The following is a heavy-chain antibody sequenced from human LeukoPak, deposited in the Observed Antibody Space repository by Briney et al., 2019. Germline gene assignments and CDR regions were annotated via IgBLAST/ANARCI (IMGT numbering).Heavy chain of an antibody. Sequence: GGSLRLSCAASGFTFSTYNMNWVRQAPGKGLEWVSSISGSSSYIYYADSVKGRFIISRDNAKNSLYLQMNSLRAEDTAVYYCARVRVITMIVVVITTRPDAFDIWGQGTMVTVSS. J-gene: IGHJ3*02. CDR1: GFTFSTYN. D-gene: IGHD3-22*01. CDR3: ARVRVITMIVVVITTRPDAFDI. V-gene: IGHV3-21*01. CDR2: ISGSSSYI.